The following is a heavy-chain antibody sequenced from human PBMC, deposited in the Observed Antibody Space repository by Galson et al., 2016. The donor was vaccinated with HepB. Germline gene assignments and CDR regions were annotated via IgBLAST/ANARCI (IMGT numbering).Heavy chain of an antibody. CDR1: GYTFANHG. CDR3: ARETLGDPIDY. CDR2: ISVYNDNT. D-gene: IGHD4-23*01. Sequence: SVKVSCKASGYTFANHGISWVRQVPVQGLEWMGWISVYNDNTEYAQNFQGRVTMTADTYTTTAYMELRSLRSDDTAMYYCARETLGDPIDYWGQGTLVTVSS. V-gene: IGHV1-18*01. J-gene: IGHJ4*02.